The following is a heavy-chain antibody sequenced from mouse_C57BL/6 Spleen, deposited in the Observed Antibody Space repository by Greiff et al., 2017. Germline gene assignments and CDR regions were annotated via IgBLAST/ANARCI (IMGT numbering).Heavy chain of an antibody. CDR1: GFTFSSYA. Sequence: EVKLVESGEGLVKPGGSLKLSCAASGFTFSSYAMSWVRQTPEKRLEWVAYISSGGDYIYYADTVKGRFTISRDNARNTLYLQMSSLKSEDTAMXYCTRDRRDYYAMDYWGQGTSVTVSS. CDR3: TRDRRDYYAMDY. CDR2: ISSGGDYI. V-gene: IGHV5-9-1*02. J-gene: IGHJ4*01.